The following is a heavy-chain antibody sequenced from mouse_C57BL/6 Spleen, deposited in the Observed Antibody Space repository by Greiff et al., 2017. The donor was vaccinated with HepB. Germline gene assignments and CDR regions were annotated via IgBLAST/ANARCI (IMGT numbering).Heavy chain of an antibody. CDR3: ARSGCFITTVVATSDAMEY. J-gene: IGHJ4*01. CDR2: IDPNSGGT. V-gene: IGHV1-72*01. Sequence: VQLQQPGAELVKPGASVKLSCKASGYTFTSYWMHWVKQRPGRGLEWIGRIDPNSGGTKYNEKFKSKATLTVDKPSSTAYMKLSSLTSEDCAVYYCARSGCFITTVVATSDAMEYRGQGTSVTVSS. D-gene: IGHD1-1*01. CDR1: GYTFTSYW.